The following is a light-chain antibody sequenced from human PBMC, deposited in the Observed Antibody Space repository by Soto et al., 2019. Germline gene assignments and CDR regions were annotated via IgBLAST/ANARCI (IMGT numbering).Light chain of an antibody. CDR1: QSISSY. CDR3: QHSYSTPYT. Sequence: DIQMTQSPSSLSASLGDRVTITCRASQSISSYVTWYQQKPGKAPKLLIYAASSLQSGVPSRFCGSVSATDFTRTSSSQQPEELADYYSQHSYSTPYTFGQGTKLELK. J-gene: IGKJ2*01. CDR2: AAS. V-gene: IGKV1-39*01.